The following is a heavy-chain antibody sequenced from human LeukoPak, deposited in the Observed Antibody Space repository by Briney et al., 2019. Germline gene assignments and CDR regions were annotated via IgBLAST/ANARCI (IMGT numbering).Heavy chain of an antibody. Sequence: SETLSLTCAVYGGSFSGYYWSWIRQPPGKGLEWIGEINHSGSTNYNPSLKSRVTISVDTSKNQFSLKLSSVTAADTAVYYCARNGWYYYDSSGILDYWGQGTLVTVSP. V-gene: IGHV4-34*01. CDR1: GGSFSGYY. D-gene: IGHD3-22*01. J-gene: IGHJ4*02. CDR2: INHSGST. CDR3: ARNGWYYYDSSGILDY.